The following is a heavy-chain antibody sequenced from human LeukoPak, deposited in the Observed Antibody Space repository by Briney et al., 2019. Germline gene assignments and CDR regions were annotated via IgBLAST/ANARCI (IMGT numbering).Heavy chain of an antibody. D-gene: IGHD4-23*01. CDR2: IYYSGST. CDR1: GGSISSSSYY. CDR3: ARDSRTTVETNWFDP. V-gene: IGHV4-39*07. Sequence: SETLSLTCTVSGGSISSSSYYWGWIRQPPGKGLEWIGSIYYSGSTYYNPSLKSRVTISVDTSKNQFSLKLSSVTAADTAVYYCARDSRTTVETNWFDPWGQGTLVTVSS. J-gene: IGHJ5*02.